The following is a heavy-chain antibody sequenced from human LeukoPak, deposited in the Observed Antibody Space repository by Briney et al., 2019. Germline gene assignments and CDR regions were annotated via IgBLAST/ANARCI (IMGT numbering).Heavy chain of an antibody. J-gene: IGHJ5*02. CDR2: ITPSGSIS. CDR1: GFTFSDHY. D-gene: IGHD3-9*01. CDR3: ARDLDWGAFDA. V-gene: IGHV3-23*01. Sequence: PGGSLRLSCAASGFTFSDHYMDWVRQAPGKGLEWVSGITPSGSISYYADSVKGRFTMSRDNSKNTVSLHMNSLRAEDTALYYCARDLDWGAFDAWGQGTLVIVSS.